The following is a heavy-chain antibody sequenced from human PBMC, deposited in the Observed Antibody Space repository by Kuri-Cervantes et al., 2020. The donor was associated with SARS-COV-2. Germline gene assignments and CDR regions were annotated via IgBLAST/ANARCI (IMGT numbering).Heavy chain of an antibody. D-gene: IGHD3-22*01. CDR2: INTNTGNP. CDR3: ARGDSPDAFDI. CDR1: GYTFTSYA. J-gene: IGHJ3*02. Sequence: ASVKVSCKASGYTFTSYAMNWVRQAPGQGLEWMRWINTNTGNPTYAQGLTGRFAFSLDTSVSTAYLQISGLKAEDTAVYYCARGDSPDAFDIWGQGTMVTVSS. V-gene: IGHV7-4-1*02.